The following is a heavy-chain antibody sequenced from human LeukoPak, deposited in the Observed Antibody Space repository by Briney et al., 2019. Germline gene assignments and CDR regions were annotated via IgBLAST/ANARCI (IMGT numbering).Heavy chain of an antibody. CDR3: AGSLGYCTSNVCYLKY. V-gene: IGHV4-59*01. Sequence: SETLSLTCTVSGGSISTYYWSWIRQPPGKGLEWIGYIYHSGSTNYNPSLKSRVTISVDTSKNQFSLKLSSVTAADTAVYYCAGSLGYCTSNVCYLKYWGQGTLVTVSS. CDR2: IYHSGST. D-gene: IGHD2-8*01. J-gene: IGHJ4*02. CDR1: GGSISTYY.